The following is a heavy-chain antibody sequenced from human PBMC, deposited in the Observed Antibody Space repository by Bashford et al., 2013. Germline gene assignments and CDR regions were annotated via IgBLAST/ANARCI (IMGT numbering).Heavy chain of an antibody. CDR1: GGSISSYY. V-gene: IGHV4-59*01. D-gene: IGHD6-19*01. CDR2: IYYSGST. Sequence: SETLSLTCTVSGGSISSYYWSWIRQPPGKGLEWIGYIYYSGSTNYNPSLKSRVTISVDTSKNQFSLKLSSVTAADTAVYYCAREVAEQWLFDYWGQGTLVTVSS. J-gene: IGHJ4*02. CDR3: AREVAEQWLFDY.